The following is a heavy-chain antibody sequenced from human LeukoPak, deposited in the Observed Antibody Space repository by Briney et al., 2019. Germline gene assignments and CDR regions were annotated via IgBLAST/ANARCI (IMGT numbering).Heavy chain of an antibody. CDR1: GFTFSSYS. CDR3: ARRASSCGPLSS. V-gene: IGHV3-21*01. D-gene: IGHD6-25*01. CDR2: ISSSSSYI. J-gene: IGHJ4*02. Sequence: PGGSLRLSCAASGFTFSSYSMNWVRQAPGKGLEWVSSISSSSSYIYYADSVKGRFTISRDNAKNSLYLQMNSLRAEDTAVYYCARRASSCGPLSSWGQGTLVTVSS.